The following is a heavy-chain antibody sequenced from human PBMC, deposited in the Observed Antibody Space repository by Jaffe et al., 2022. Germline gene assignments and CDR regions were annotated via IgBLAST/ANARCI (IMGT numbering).Heavy chain of an antibody. CDR3: VTDETGDVDFDY. Sequence: EEHLVESGGGLAQPGGSLRLSCAASGIPFSSYEINWVRQAPGKGLDWVAFITPDGSGTRYAGSVKGRFTISRDNAKNSVYLQMDSLRVEDTAVYYCVTDETGDVDFDYWGQGTLVTVSS. D-gene: IGHD2-21*02. CDR2: ITPDGSGT. V-gene: IGHV3-48*03. CDR1: GIPFSSYE. J-gene: IGHJ4*02.